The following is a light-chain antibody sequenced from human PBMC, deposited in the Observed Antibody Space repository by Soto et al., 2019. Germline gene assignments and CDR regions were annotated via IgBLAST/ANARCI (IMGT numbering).Light chain of an antibody. CDR1: QDVSNY. V-gene: IGKV1-33*01. CDR2: DAY. J-gene: IGKJ5*01. CDR3: QQYSNLIT. Sequence: DIQMTQSPSSLSASVXXRVTXTCQASQDVSNYLNWYQQKLGKAPXXLIYDAYNLETGVPSRFSGSGSGTYFSFTISSLQPEDFATYYCQQYSNLITFGQGTRLEIK.